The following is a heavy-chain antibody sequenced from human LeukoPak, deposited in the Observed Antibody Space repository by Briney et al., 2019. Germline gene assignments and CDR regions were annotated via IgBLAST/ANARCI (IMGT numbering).Heavy chain of an antibody. CDR1: GFTFSSYW. J-gene: IGHJ4*02. CDR3: ARGLGYCSSTSCSPPQRFDY. D-gene: IGHD2-2*01. V-gene: IGHV3-7*04. Sequence: GGSLRLSCAASGFTFSSYWMSWVRQAPGKGLEWVANIKQDGSEKYYVDSVKGRFTISRDNAKNSLYLQMNSLRAEDTAVYYCARGLGYCSSTSCSPPQRFDYWGQGTLVTVSS. CDR2: IKQDGSEK.